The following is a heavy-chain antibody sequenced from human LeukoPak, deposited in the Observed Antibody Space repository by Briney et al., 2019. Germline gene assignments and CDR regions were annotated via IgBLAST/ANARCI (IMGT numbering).Heavy chain of an antibody. D-gene: IGHD1-14*01. V-gene: IGHV3-33*01. Sequence: GGSLRLSCAVSGFTFGGYGMHWFRQTPGKGLEWVAVIAYDGSRAFYADSVKGRFTISRDNSKNTMSVQMDDLRADDTAVYYCTRYNNDHFDYWGQGTLVTVSS. CDR2: IAYDGSRA. CDR3: TRYNNDHFDY. CDR1: GFTFGGYG. J-gene: IGHJ4*02.